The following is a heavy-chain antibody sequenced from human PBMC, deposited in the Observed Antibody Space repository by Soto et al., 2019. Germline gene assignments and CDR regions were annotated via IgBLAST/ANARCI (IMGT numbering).Heavy chain of an antibody. Sequence: QVQLVESGGGVVQPGRSLRLSCAASGFTFSHYGMHWVRQAPGKGLEWVAVIWDDGIKKFYPDSVRGRFTIYRDNSENTLFLQMNSLTAEDTAIYYCVRGGNVAGAFDIWGQGTMVTVSS. V-gene: IGHV3-33*01. CDR3: VRGGNVAGAFDI. D-gene: IGHD3-16*01. J-gene: IGHJ3*02. CDR2: IWDDGIKK. CDR1: GFTFSHYG.